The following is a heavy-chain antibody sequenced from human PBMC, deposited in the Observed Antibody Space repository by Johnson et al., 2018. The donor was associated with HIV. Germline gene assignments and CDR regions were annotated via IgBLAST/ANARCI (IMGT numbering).Heavy chain of an antibody. CDR2: ISGSGGST. CDR1: GFTFSNYA. J-gene: IGHJ3*01. D-gene: IGHD5-18*01. V-gene: IGHV3-23*04. Sequence: VQLVESGGGLVKPGGSLRLSCAASGFTFSNYAMSWVRQAPGKGLEWVSAISGSGGSTYYADSVKGRFTISTDNSKNTLYLQMNSLSADDTAVYYCARGYSYGFVLSWGQGTMVTVSP. CDR3: ARGYSYGFVLS.